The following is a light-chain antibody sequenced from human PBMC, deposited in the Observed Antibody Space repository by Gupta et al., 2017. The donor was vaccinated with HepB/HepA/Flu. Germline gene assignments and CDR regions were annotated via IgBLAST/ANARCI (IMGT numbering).Light chain of an antibody. CDR2: DVS. CDR1: SNDVGRYNY. Sequence: QSALTQPASLSASPGQSITISCTGTSNDVGRYNYVSWYQQYPGKAPKLIIYDVSNRPSGVSNRFSGSKSGNTASLTISGLQEEDEADYYCNSDSTATLSVFGGGTKLTVL. V-gene: IGLV2-14*03. CDR3: NSDSTATLSV. J-gene: IGLJ2*01.